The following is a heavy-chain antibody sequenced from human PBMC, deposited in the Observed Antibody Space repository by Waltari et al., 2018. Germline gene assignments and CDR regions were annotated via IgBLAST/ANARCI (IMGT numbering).Heavy chain of an antibody. V-gene: IGHV4-34*01. CDR1: GGSLRGYY. CDR2: INHSPNS. CDR3: VRLEDCTGPGGNCYSGAPFAVDV. J-gene: IGHJ6*02. Sequence: QVHLQQWGAGLLRPSETLSLICAVYGGSLRGYYWGWIRTPPGKGLEWIGEINHSPNSNYNPSLRSRFHMSIDTSQNQFSLQLTSVTAADTGVYYCVRLEDCTGPGGNCYSGAPFAVDVWGQGTTVTVPS. D-gene: IGHD2-8*02.